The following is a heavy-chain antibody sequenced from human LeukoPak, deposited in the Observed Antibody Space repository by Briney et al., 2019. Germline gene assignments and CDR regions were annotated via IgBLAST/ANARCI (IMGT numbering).Heavy chain of an antibody. CDR2: IYYSGST. Sequence: SETLSLTCTVSGGSISSGSYYWGWVRQPPGKGLEWIGSIYYSGSTYYNPSLKSRVTISVDTSKNQFSLRLTSVTAADTAVYYCARGQWLGRYFDYWGQGTLVTVSS. V-gene: IGHV4-39*07. CDR1: GGSISSGSYY. D-gene: IGHD6-19*01. J-gene: IGHJ4*02. CDR3: ARGQWLGRYFDY.